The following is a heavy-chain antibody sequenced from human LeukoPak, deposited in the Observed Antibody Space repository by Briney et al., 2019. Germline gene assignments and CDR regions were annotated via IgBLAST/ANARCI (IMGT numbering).Heavy chain of an antibody. V-gene: IGHV3-48*01. Sequence: GGSLRLSCAASGFTFSTYTMNWVRQAPGKGLEWVSYIGSSSSSINYADSVKGRFTISRDNAKNSLYLQMNSLRAEDTAVYYCARSVQVITFGGVIVTSLDYWGQGTLVTVSS. D-gene: IGHD3-16*02. J-gene: IGHJ4*02. CDR3: ARSVQVITFGGVIVTSLDY. CDR1: GFTFSTYT. CDR2: IGSSSSSI.